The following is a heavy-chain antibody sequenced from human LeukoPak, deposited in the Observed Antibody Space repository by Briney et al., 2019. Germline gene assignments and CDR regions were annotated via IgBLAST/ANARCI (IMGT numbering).Heavy chain of an antibody. Sequence: ASVKVSCKASGYTFTGYYMHWVRQAPGQGLEWMGWINPNSGGTNYAQKFQGRVTMTRDTSISTAYMKLSRLRSDDTAVYYCAREELGSSAVYYYYYGMDVWGQGTTVTVSS. J-gene: IGHJ6*02. CDR1: GYTFTGYY. CDR3: AREELGSSAVYYYYYGMDV. CDR2: INPNSGGT. D-gene: IGHD6-6*01. V-gene: IGHV1-2*02.